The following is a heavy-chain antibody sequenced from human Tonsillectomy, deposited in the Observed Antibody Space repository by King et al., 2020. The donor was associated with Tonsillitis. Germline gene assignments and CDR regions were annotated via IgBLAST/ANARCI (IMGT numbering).Heavy chain of an antibody. CDR2: IKSTTDGGTT. CDR3: PTLGMVRGDDAFDI. V-gene: IGHV3-15*01. D-gene: IGHD3-10*01. Sequence: VQLVESGGGLVKPGGSLRLSCAASGFTFSNAWMTWVRQAPGKGLEWVGRIKSTTDGGTTDYAAPVKGRFTISRDNSKNTVHLQMNSLKTEDTAVYYCPTLGMVRGDDAFDIWGQGTMVTVSS. CDR1: GFTFSNAW. J-gene: IGHJ3*02.